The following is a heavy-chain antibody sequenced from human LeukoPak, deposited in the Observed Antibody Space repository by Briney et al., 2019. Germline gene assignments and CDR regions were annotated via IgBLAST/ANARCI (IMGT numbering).Heavy chain of an antibody. CDR2: ISGDGGST. CDR1: EFTFDTYE. J-gene: IGHJ6*03. D-gene: IGHD3-10*01. CDR3: AKGGDAPDYYYYMDV. V-gene: IGHV3-43*02. Sequence: VGSLRLSCAASEFTFDTYEMNWVRQAPGKGLEWVSLISGDGGSTYYADSVKGRFTISRDNSKNSLYLQMNSLRTEDTALYYCAKGGDAPDYYYYMDVWGKGTTVTVSS.